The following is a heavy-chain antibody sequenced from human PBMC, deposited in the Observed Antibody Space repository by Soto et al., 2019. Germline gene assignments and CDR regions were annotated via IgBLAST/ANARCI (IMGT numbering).Heavy chain of an antibody. CDR1: GGSISSGGYY. CDR2: IYYSGST. Sequence: QVQLQESGPGLVKPSQTLSLTCTVSGGSISSGGYYWSWIRQHPGKGLEWIGYIYYSGSTYYNPSVKRRVTISVDTSKNQFSLELSSVTAADTAVYYCARGTYGDYGLGIDYWGQGTLVTVSS. CDR3: ARGTYGDYGLGIDY. J-gene: IGHJ4*02. D-gene: IGHD4-17*01. V-gene: IGHV4-31*03.